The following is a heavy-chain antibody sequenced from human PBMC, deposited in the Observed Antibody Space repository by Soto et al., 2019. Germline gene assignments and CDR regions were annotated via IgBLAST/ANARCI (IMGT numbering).Heavy chain of an antibody. CDR2: ISAYNVNT. J-gene: IGHJ4*02. CDR3: SSASTTVTPADY. Sequence: QVQLVQSGAEVKKPGASVKVSCKASGYTFTSYGISWVRQAPGQGLEWMGWISAYNVNTHYAQKLQGRVTMATDTSTSTAYMELRSLRSDATAVYYCSSASTTVTPADYWGQGTLVTVSS. CDR1: GYTFTSYG. V-gene: IGHV1-18*01. D-gene: IGHD4-17*01.